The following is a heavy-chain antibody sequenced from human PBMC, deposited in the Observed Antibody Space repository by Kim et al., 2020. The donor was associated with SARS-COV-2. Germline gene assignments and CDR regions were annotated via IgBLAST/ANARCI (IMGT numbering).Heavy chain of an antibody. CDR3: ARPVLRPYYGSRNDAFDI. Sequence: SETLSLTCAVYGGSFSGYYWSWIRQPPGKGLEWIGEINHSGSTNYNPSLKSRVTISVDTSKNQFSLKLSSVTAADTAVYYCARPVLRPYYGSRNDAFDIWGQGTMVTASS. J-gene: IGHJ3*02. CDR2: INHSGST. CDR1: GGSFSGYY. D-gene: IGHD3-22*01. V-gene: IGHV4-34*01.